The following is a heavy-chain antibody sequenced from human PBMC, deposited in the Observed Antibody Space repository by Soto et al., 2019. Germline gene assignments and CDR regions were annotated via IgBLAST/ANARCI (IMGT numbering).Heavy chain of an antibody. V-gene: IGHV5-51*01. CDR2: IFPSDSDT. CDR1: GYIVTNYW. Sequence: EVQLVQSGAEVKKPGESLKISCKASGYIVTNYWIGWVRQMPGKGLEWMGIIFPSDSDTRYSPSFQGQVTMSADRSINTAYLQWSSLKASDTAIYYCARMGDNYVSGSYFYGMDVWGRGTTVTVSS. D-gene: IGHD3-10*01. CDR3: ARMGDNYVSGSYFYGMDV. J-gene: IGHJ6*02.